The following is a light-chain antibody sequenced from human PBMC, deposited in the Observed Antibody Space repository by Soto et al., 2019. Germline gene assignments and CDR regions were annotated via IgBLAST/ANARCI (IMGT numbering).Light chain of an antibody. V-gene: IGLV2-8*01. CDR3: SSYAGSKIL. CDR1: SSDVGNYNY. Sequence: QSVLTQPPSASGSPGRSVTISCTGTSSDVGNYNYVSWYQQHPGKAPKLMIYEVTKRPSGVPDRFSGSKSGNTASLTVSGLQAEDEADYYCSSYAGSKILFGGGTKLTVL. J-gene: IGLJ3*02. CDR2: EVT.